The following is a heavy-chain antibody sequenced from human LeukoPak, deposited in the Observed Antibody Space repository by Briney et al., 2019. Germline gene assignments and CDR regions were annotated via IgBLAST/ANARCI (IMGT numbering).Heavy chain of an antibody. D-gene: IGHD3-22*01. CDR2: IIPIFGTA. V-gene: IGHV1-69*13. CDR1: GGTFSSYA. J-gene: IGHJ3*02. Sequence: ASVKVSCKASGGTFSSYAISWVRQAPGQGLEWMGGIIPIFGTANYAQKFQGRVTITADESTSTAYMELSSLRSEDTAVYYCAKDGPAWSDYYYDSSGFDAFDIWGQGTMVTVSS. CDR3: AKDGPAWSDYYYDSSGFDAFDI.